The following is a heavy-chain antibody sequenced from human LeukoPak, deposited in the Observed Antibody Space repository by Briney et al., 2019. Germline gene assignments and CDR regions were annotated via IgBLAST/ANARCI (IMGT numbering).Heavy chain of an antibody. CDR1: GGSISSSSYY. V-gene: IGHV4-39*02. J-gene: IGHJ6*03. Sequence: SETVSLTCTVSGGSISSSSYYWGWIRQPPGKGLEWIGSIYYSGSTYYNPSLKSRVTISVDTSKNQFSLKLSSVTAADTAVYYCARDGNPGIAVAGSWYANYYYYYYMDVWGKGTTVTVSS. CDR3: ARDGNPGIAVAGSWYANYYYYYYMDV. CDR2: IYYSGST. D-gene: IGHD6-19*01.